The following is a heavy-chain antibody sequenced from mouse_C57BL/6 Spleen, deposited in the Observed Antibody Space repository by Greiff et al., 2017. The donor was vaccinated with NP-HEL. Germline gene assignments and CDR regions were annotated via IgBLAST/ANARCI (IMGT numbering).Heavy chain of an antibody. CDR2: IYPRSGNT. CDR3: AREGTGTLFAY. CDR1: GYTFTSYG. Sequence: QVQLKESGAELARPGASVKLSCKASGYTFTSYGISWVKQRTGQGLEWIGEIYPRSGNTYYNEKFKGKATLTADKSSSTAYMELRSLTSEDSAVYFCAREGTGTLFAYWGQGTLVTVSA. V-gene: IGHV1-81*01. J-gene: IGHJ3*01. D-gene: IGHD4-1*01.